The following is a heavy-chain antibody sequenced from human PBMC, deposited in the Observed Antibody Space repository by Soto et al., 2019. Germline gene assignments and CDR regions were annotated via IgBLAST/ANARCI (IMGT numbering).Heavy chain of an antibody. CDR1: GGSISSYY. J-gene: IGHJ4*02. CDR3: ARGPYCGDECYFAY. Sequence: PSETLSLTCSVFGGSISSYYWSWIRQPAGKGLEWIGRIYNSGTTNYNPSLESRVTMPVDPSKNQISLKLSSATAADTAIYYCARGPYCGDECYFAYWGQGTLVTVSS. V-gene: IGHV4-4*07. CDR2: IYNSGTT. D-gene: IGHD2-21*01.